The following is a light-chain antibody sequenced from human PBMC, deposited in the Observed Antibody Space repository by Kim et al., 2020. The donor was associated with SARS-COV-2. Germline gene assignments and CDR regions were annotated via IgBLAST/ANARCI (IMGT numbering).Light chain of an antibody. Sequence: QSALTQPASVSASPGQSITISCTGTSSDVGGYNYVSWYQQHPGKAPKLIIYDVSKRPSGVSNRFSGSKSGNTSSLTISGLQPEDEADYYCSSYAGSITWVFGGGTQLTVL. V-gene: IGLV2-14*03. CDR1: SSDVGGYNY. CDR3: SSYAGSITWV. J-gene: IGLJ3*02. CDR2: DVS.